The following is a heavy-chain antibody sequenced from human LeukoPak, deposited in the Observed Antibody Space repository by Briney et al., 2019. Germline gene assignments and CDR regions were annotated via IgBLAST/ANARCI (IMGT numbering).Heavy chain of an antibody. CDR2: INSDGSDI. Sequence: GGSLRLSCAASGFTFNRYWVHWVRQAPGKGLVWVSRINSDGSDITYADSVKGRFTISRDNAKNTVYLQMNSLRAEDTAAYYCARGSLGDGSLLIDYWGQGTLVTVSS. D-gene: IGHD3-10*01. J-gene: IGHJ4*02. V-gene: IGHV3-74*01. CDR1: GFTFNRYW. CDR3: ARGSLGDGSLLIDY.